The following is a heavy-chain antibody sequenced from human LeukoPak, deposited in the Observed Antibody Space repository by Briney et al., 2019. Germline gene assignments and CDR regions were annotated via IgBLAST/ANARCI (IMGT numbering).Heavy chain of an antibody. CDR2: INPNSGGT. Sequence: ASVKVSCKAFGYTFTGYYMHWVRQAPGQGREWMGWINPNSGGTNYAQKFQGRVTMTRDTSISTASMELSRLRSDDTAVYYCAGEPPYSSGPFNWGQGTLVTVSS. CDR3: AGEPPYSSGPFN. V-gene: IGHV1-2*02. D-gene: IGHD6-19*01. CDR1: GYTFTGYY. J-gene: IGHJ4*02.